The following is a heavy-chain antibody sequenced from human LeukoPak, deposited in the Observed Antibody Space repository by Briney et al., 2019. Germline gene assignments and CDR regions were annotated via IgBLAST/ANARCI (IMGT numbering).Heavy chain of an antibody. CDR2: IYYSGST. V-gene: IGHV4-39*01. CDR3: ARWTYRNYFDY. D-gene: IGHD4-11*01. Sequence: SETLSLTCTVSGGSISSSSYYWGWIRQPPGKGLEWIGSIYYSGSTYYNPSLKSRVTISVDTSENQFSLKLSSVAAADTAMYYCARWTYRNYFDYWGQGTLVTVSS. J-gene: IGHJ4*02. CDR1: GGSISSSSYY.